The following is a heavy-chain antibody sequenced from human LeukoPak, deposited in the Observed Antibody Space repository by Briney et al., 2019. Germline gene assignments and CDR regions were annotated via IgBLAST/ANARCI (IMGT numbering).Heavy chain of an antibody. J-gene: IGHJ6*02. CDR3: ARGAPHYYYYGMDV. CDR1: GGSISSGGYY. V-gene: IGHV4-30-2*01. CDR2: IYHSGST. Sequence: SETLSLTCTVSGGSISSGGYYWSWIRQPPGKGLEWIGYIYHSGSTYYNPSLKSRVTISVDRSKNQFSLKLSSVTAADTAVYYCARGAPHYYYYGMDVWGQGTTVTVSS.